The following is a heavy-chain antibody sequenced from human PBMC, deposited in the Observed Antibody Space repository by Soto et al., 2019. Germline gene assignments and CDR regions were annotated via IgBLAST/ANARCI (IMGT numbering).Heavy chain of an antibody. CDR1: GFTFSSYG. Sequence: QVQLVESGGDVVQPGRSLRLSCAASGFTFSSYGMHWVRQAPGKGLEWVAVISYDGSNKYYADSVKGRFTISRDNSKNTLYLQMNSLRAEDTAVYYCAKDYGDYLYYYYYGMDVWGQGTTVTVSS. D-gene: IGHD4-17*01. V-gene: IGHV3-30*18. CDR3: AKDYGDYLYYYYYGMDV. J-gene: IGHJ6*02. CDR2: ISYDGSNK.